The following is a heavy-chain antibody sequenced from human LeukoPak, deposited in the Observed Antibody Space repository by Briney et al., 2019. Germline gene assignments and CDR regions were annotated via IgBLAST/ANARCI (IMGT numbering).Heavy chain of an antibody. Sequence: GGSLRLSCPVSGFTYSSYSMNWVRPAPGKGLAWISYISSGGSTIYYADSVKGRFTISRDNAKNSLYLQINSLRAEDTAVYYCARSSYSSSSSVWGQGTMVTVSS. D-gene: IGHD6-6*01. CDR3: ARSSYSSSSSV. J-gene: IGHJ3*01. CDR2: ISSGGSTI. CDR1: GFTYSSYS. V-gene: IGHV3-48*04.